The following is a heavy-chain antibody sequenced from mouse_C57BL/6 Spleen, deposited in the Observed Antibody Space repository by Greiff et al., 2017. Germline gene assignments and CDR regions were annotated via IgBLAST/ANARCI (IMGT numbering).Heavy chain of an antibody. Sequence: QVQLQQPGAELVMPGASVKLSCKASGYTFTSYWMHWVKQRPGQGLEWIGEIDPSDSCTNYNQKFKGKSTLTVDKSSSQAYMQLSSLTSEDSAVDDCARVLGGRRYLDDGGTGTTVNVSS. CDR2: IDPSDSCT. J-gene: IGHJ1*03. V-gene: IGHV1-69*01. CDR3: ARVLGGRRYLDD. D-gene: IGHD3-3*01. CDR1: GYTFTSYW.